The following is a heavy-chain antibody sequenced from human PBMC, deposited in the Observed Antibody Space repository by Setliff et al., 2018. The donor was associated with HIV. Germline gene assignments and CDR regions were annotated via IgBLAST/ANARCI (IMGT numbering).Heavy chain of an antibody. CDR2: INAGNGNT. CDR3: ARSRSGWSSPFDY. V-gene: IGHV1-3*01. D-gene: IGHD6-19*01. J-gene: IGHJ4*02. CDR1: GYTFTSYT. Sequence: ASVKVSCKASGYTFTSYTMHWVRQAPGQRLEWMGWINAGNGNTKYSQKFQGRVTITRDTSASTAYMELSSLRSEDTAVYYCARSRSGWSSPFDYWGQGTLVTVSS.